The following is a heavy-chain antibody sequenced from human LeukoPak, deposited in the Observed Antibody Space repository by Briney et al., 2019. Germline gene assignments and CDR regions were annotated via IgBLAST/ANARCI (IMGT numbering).Heavy chain of an antibody. CDR3: AKVEAAAADPCFDY. J-gene: IGHJ4*02. D-gene: IGHD6-13*01. V-gene: IGHV3-13*01. CDR1: GFTFSSYD. Sequence: PGGSLRLSCAASGFTFSSYDMHWVRQATGKGLEWVSAIGTAGDTYYPGSVKGRFTISRDNPKNTLYLQMNSLRAEDTAVYYCAKVEAAAADPCFDYWGQGILVTVSS. CDR2: IGTAGDT.